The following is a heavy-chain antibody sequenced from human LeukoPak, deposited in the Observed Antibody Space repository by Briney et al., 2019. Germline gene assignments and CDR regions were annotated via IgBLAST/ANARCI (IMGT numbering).Heavy chain of an antibody. V-gene: IGHV1-18*01. Sequence: GAPVKVSCKASGYTFTSYGISWGRQAPGQGPEWMGWISAYNGNTNYAQKLQGRVTMTTDTSTSTAYMELRSLRSDDTAVYYCARLHMMGRDAFDIWGQGTMVTVSS. CDR1: GYTFTSYG. J-gene: IGHJ3*02. CDR3: ARLHMMGRDAFDI. D-gene: IGHD3-16*01. CDR2: ISAYNGNT.